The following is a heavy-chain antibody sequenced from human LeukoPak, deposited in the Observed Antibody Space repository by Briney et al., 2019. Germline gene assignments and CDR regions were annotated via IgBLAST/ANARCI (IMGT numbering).Heavy chain of an antibody. CDR1: GDSVSGSFW. Sequence: SETLSLSCAVSGDSVSGSFWWSWVRQPPHKGLEWIGEIHHSGSSNYNPSLESRVIISLDGSKNLLSLELSSVTAADTAVYYCVRHSGWYFGYWGQGTLVTVSS. D-gene: IGHD6-19*01. CDR3: VRHSGWYFGY. CDR2: IHHSGSS. J-gene: IGHJ4*02. V-gene: IGHV4-4*02.